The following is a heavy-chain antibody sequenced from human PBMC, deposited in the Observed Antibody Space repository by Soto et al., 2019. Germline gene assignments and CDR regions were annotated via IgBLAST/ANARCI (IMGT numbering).Heavy chain of an antibody. CDR2: INAGNGNT. J-gene: IGHJ5*02. CDR3: ARDPSERTVTTAWFDP. Sequence: ASVKVSCKASGYTFTSYAMHWVRQAPGQRLEWMGWINAGNGNTKYSQKFQGRVTITRDTSASTAYMELSSLRSEDTAVYYCARDPSERTVTTAWFDPWGQGTLVTVSS. D-gene: IGHD4-4*01. CDR1: GYTFTSYA. V-gene: IGHV1-3*01.